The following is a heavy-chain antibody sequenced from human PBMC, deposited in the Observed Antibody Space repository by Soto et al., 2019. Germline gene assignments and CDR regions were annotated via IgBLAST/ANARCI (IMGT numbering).Heavy chain of an antibody. D-gene: IGHD5-12*01. CDR1: GYTFNNYG. CDR3: AKGCGRGYALCGS. V-gene: IGHV3-30*18. CDR2: ISDDGSSK. J-gene: IGHJ5*02. Sequence: QVQLVESGGGVVQPGRSLRLSCTASGYTFNNYGIHWVRQVPGKGLEWVAVISDDGSSKYYADSVKGRFTISRENSKNKLYLQMNSLRTEDTAVYYCAKGCGRGYALCGSWGQGTLVTVSS.